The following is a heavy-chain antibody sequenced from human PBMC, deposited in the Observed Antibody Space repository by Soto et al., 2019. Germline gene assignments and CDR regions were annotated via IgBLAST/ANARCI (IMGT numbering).Heavy chain of an antibody. J-gene: IGHJ4*02. CDR1: GFTFGSYW. CDR2: MNRDATIV. Sequence: GGSLRLSCAASGFTFGSYWMTWVRQDPVNGLVWVAHMNRDATIVVYGDSVKGRFTFSRDNAKNTVYLQMDSLTVEDTGVYYCARDNWGSLDNWGQGTLVTSPQ. D-gene: IGHD7-27*01. CDR3: ARDNWGSLDN. V-gene: IGHV3-74*01.